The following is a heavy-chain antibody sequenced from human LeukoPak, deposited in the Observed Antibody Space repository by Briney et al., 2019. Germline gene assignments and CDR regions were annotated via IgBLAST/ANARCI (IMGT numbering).Heavy chain of an antibody. CDR1: GYSISSGYY. CDR3: ARVDVDYYGSGSYPTIFDY. J-gene: IGHJ4*02. D-gene: IGHD3-10*01. Sequence: SETLSLTCTVSGYSISSGYYWGWIRQPPGKGLEWIGSIYHSGSTYYNPSLKSRVTISVDTSKNQFSLKLSSVTAADTAVYYCARVDVDYYGSGSYPTIFDYWGQGTLVTVSS. CDR2: IYHSGST. V-gene: IGHV4-38-2*02.